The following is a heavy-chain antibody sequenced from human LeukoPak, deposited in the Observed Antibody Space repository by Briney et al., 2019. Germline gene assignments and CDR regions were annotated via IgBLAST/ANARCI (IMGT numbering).Heavy chain of an antibody. V-gene: IGHV4-34*01. Sequence: SETLFLTCAVYGGSFSGYYWSWIRQPPGKGLEWIGEINHSGSTNYNPSLKSRVTISVDTSKNQFSLKLSSVTAADTAVYYCARDGPLPYYYDSSGYQSGDYWGQGTLVTVSS. J-gene: IGHJ4*02. D-gene: IGHD3-22*01. CDR2: INHSGST. CDR3: ARDGPLPYYYDSSGYQSGDY. CDR1: GGSFSGYY.